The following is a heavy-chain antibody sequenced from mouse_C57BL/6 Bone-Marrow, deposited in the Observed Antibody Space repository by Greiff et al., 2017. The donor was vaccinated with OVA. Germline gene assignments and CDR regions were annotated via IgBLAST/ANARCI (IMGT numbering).Heavy chain of an antibody. CDR3: APYNWYFDV. V-gene: IGHV1-26*01. Sequence: VQLQQSGPELVKPGASVKISCKASGYTFTDYYMNWVKQSHGKSLEWIGDINPNNGGTSYNQKFKGKATLTVDKSSSTAYMELRSLTSEDSAVYYCAPYNWYFDVWGTGTTVTVSS. CDR1: GYTFTDYY. J-gene: IGHJ1*03. CDR2: INPNNGGT. D-gene: IGHD2-10*01.